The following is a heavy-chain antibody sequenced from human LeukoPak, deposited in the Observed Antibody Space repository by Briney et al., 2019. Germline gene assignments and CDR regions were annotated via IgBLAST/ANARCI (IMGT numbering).Heavy chain of an antibody. CDR1: GYTFTSYD. D-gene: IGHD2/OR15-2a*01. J-gene: IGHJ3*02. Sequence: ASVKVSCKASGYTFTSYDINWVRQATGQGLEWMGWMNPNSGNTGYAQKFQGRVTITRNTSISTAYMELSSLRSEDTAVYYCAKYCLMVPGDAFDIWGQGTMVTVSS. CDR2: MNPNSGNT. V-gene: IGHV1-8*03. CDR3: AKYCLMVPGDAFDI.